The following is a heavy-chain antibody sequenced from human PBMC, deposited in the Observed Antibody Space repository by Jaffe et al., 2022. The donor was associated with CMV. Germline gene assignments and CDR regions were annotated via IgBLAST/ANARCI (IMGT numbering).Heavy chain of an antibody. CDR1: GYTFTSYA. D-gene: IGHD1-26*01. CDR2: INAGNGNT. Sequence: QVQLVQSGAEVKKPGASVKVSCKASGYTFTSYAMHWVRQAPGQRLEWMGWINAGNGNTKYSQKFQGRVTITRDTSASTAYMELSSLRSEDTAVYYCARDYPYSGSYYGVGGTDAFDIWGQGTMVTVSS. J-gene: IGHJ3*02. CDR3: ARDYPYSGSYYGVGGTDAFDI. V-gene: IGHV1-3*01.